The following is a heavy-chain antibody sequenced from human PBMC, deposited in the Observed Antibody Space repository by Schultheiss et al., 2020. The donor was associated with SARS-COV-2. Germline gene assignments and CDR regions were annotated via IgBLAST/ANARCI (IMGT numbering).Heavy chain of an antibody. CDR2: INHSGST. CDR1: GGSFSGYY. D-gene: IGHD3-10*01. CDR3: ARFIPGEKYGVDV. V-gene: IGHV4-34*01. Sequence: SQTLSLTCAVYGGSFSGYYWSWIRQPPGKGLEWIGEINHSGSTNYNPSLKSRVTISVDTSKNQFSLNLTSVTAADTAVYFCARFIPGEKYGVDVWGQGTTVTVSS. J-gene: IGHJ6*02.